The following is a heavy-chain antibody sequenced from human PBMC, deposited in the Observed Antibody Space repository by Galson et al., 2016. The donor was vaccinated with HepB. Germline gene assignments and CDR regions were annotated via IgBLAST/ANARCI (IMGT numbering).Heavy chain of an antibody. CDR2: VIPLFGRT. CDR3: ARSSGPNFWSGYNWFAP. J-gene: IGHJ5*02. D-gene: IGHD3-3*01. Sequence: SCKASGGTFSGFPLSWLRQAPGQGLEWMGVVIPLFGRTDYSQKFQDRLTITADESTTTAYLELSSLRSDDSAFYYCARSSGPNFWSGYNWFAPWGQGTLVTVSS. CDR1: GGTFSGFP. V-gene: IGHV1-69*01.